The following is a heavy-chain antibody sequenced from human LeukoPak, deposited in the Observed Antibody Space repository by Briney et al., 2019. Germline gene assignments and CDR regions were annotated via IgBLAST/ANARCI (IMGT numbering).Heavy chain of an antibody. J-gene: IGHJ4*02. V-gene: IGHV1-3*01. CDR2: INAGNGNT. CDR3: ARAPYYYDSSGYYS. Sequence: ASVKVSCKASGYTFTSYAMHWVRQAPGQRLEWMGWINAGNGNTKYSQKFQGRVTITRDTSASTAYMELSSLRSEDTAVYYCARAPYYYDSSGYYSWGQGTLVTVSP. D-gene: IGHD3-22*01. CDR1: GYTFTSYA.